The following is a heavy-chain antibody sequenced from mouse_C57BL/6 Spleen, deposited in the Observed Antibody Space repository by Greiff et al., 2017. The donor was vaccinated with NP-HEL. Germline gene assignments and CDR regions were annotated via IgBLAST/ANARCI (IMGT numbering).Heavy chain of an antibody. CDR2: INPSTGGT. V-gene: IGHV1-42*01. CDR1: GYSFTGYY. CDR3: ARDYYDYDVGY. Sequence: VQLQQSGPELVKPGASVKISCKASGYSFTGYYMNWVKQSPEKSLEWIGEINPSTGGTTYNQKFKAKATLTVDKSSSTAYMQLKSLTSEDSAVYYCARDYYDYDVGYWGQGTTLTVSS. D-gene: IGHD2-4*01. J-gene: IGHJ2*01.